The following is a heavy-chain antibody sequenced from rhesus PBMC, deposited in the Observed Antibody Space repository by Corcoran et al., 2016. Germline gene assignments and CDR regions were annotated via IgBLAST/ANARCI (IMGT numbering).Heavy chain of an antibody. V-gene: IGHV4-106*01. CDR3: ASLIAAAYFDS. J-gene: IGHJ4*01. Sequence: QVQLQESGPGLVKPSETLSLTCAVSGGSISDDYYWSWIRQPPGKGLEWIGYIYGSGGGTNYNPSLKNRGTISIDTSKNQFSLKLSSVTAADTAVYYCASLIAAAYFDSWGQGVLVTVSS. D-gene: IGHD6-25*01. CDR2: IYGSGGGT. CDR1: GGSISDDYY.